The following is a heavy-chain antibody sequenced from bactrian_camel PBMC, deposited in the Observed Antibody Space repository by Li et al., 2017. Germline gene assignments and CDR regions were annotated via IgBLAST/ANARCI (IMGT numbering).Heavy chain of an antibody. CDR2: INKGGSTT. D-gene: IGHD5*01. V-gene: IGHV3S1*01. J-gene: IGHJ4*01. Sequence: HVQLVESGGGLVQPGGSLRLSCTVSGFTFSKFWMYWVRQAPEKGLEWVSSINKGGSTTYYADSVQGRFTISRDNAKNTLYLQMNNLNPEDTAVYYCARDWAIDYGLGTNPSLSQGTQVTVS. CDR1: GFTFSKFW.